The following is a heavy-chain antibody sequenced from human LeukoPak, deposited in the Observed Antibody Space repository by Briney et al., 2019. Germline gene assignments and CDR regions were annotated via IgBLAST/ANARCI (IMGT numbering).Heavy chain of an antibody. CDR3: ARGGANRFDY. J-gene: IGHJ4*02. CDR2: IKEDGSEA. V-gene: IGHV3-7*04. CDR1: GFPFSGYW. Sequence: GGSLRLSCAASGFPFSGYWMTWVRQAPGRGLEWVATIKEDGSEAYFGDSVKGRFAISRDNAKNSLYLQMNSLRGGDTAVYYCARGGANRFDYWGQGTLVTVSS. D-gene: IGHD3-16*01.